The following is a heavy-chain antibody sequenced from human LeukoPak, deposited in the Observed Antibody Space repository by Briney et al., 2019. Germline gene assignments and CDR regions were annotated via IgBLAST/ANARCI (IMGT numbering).Heavy chain of an antibody. D-gene: IGHD2-15*01. CDR1: GLTFSSYW. CDR2: INSDGSST. Sequence: GGSLRLSCAASGLTFSSYWMHWVRQAPGKGLVWVSRINSDGSSTSYADSVKGRFTISRDNAKNTLYLQMNSLRAEDTAVYYCARAPRCSGGSCPTYYFDYWGQGTLVTVSS. CDR3: ARAPRCSGGSCPTYYFDY. J-gene: IGHJ4*02. V-gene: IGHV3-74*01.